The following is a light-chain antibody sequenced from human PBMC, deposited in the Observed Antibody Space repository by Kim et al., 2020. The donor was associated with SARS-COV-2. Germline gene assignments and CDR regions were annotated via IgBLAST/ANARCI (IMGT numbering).Light chain of an antibody. J-gene: IGLJ2*01. V-gene: IGLV3-1*01. Sequence: SPGQTATIPCSGDNLGGRYVSWYQQRPGQTPVLVMYQDIERPSGIPDRFSGSNSGNTATLTISGTQAMDEADYYCQAWDNNAAIFGGGTQLTVL. CDR3: QAWDNNAAI. CDR2: QDI. CDR1: NLGGRY.